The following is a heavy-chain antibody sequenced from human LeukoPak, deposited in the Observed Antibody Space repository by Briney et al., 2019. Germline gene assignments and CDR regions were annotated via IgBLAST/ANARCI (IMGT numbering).Heavy chain of an antibody. CDR2: IYHSGST. CDR1: GGSISSSSYY. Sequence: SETLSLACTVSGGSISSSSYYWGWIRQPPGKGLEWIGSIYHSGSTYYNPSLKSRVTISVDTSKNQFSLKLSSVTAADTAVYYCAREIQSSGYLGWGQGTLVTVSS. CDR3: AREIQSSGYLG. V-gene: IGHV4-39*07. D-gene: IGHD3-22*01. J-gene: IGHJ4*02.